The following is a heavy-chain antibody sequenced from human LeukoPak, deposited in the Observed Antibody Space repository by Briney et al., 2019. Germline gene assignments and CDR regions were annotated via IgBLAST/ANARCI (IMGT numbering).Heavy chain of an antibody. V-gene: IGHV1-58*01. Sequence: ASVKVSCKASGFTFTSSAVQWVRQARGQRLEWIGWIVVGSGNTNYAQKFQERVTISRDMSTSTAYMELSSLGSEDTAVYYCAASIKDGHNWVVNYWGQGTLVTVSS. CDR2: IVVGSGNT. J-gene: IGHJ4*02. CDR3: AASIKDGHNWVVNY. CDR1: GFTFTSSA. D-gene: IGHD5-24*01.